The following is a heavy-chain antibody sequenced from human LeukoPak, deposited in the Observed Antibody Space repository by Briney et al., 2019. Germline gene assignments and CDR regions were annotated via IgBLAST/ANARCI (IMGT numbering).Heavy chain of an antibody. J-gene: IGHJ4*02. CDR2: ISGSGGST. CDR3: AKDLYCSSTSCHDY. D-gene: IGHD2-2*01. Sequence: GGSLRLSCAASGFTFSSYNMNWVRQAPGKGLEWVSAISGSGGSTYYADSVKGRFTISRDNSKNTLYPQMNSLRAEDTAVYYCAKDLYCSSTSCHDYWGQGTLVTVSS. CDR1: GFTFSSYN. V-gene: IGHV3-23*01.